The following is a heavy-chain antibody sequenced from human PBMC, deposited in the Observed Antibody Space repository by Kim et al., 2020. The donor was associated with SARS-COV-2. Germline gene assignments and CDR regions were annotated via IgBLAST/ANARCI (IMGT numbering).Heavy chain of an antibody. CDR3: ARIVWGDSYGYDY. J-gene: IGHJ4*02. D-gene: IGHD5-18*01. V-gene: IGHV2-70*01. Sequence: YRTSLKTRLTISKDTSNNQVVLTMTNMDPVDTATYYCARIVWGDSYGYDYWGEGTLVTVSS.